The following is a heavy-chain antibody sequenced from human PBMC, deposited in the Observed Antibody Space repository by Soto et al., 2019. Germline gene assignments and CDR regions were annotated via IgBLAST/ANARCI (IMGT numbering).Heavy chain of an antibody. Sequence: GGSLRLSCAASGFTFDDYAMHWVRQAPGKGLEWVSGISWNSGSIGYADSVKGRFTISRDNAKNSLYRQMNSLRAEDTALYYCAKDKVVYTAMVTGVDYWGQGTLVTVPS. CDR3: AKDKVVYTAMVTGVDY. CDR1: GFTFDDYA. J-gene: IGHJ4*02. D-gene: IGHD5-18*01. V-gene: IGHV3-9*01. CDR2: ISWNSGSI.